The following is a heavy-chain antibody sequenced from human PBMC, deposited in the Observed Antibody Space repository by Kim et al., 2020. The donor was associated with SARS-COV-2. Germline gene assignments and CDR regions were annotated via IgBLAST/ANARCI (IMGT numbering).Heavy chain of an antibody. V-gene: IGHV1-24*01. D-gene: IGHD2-2*01. CDR2: FDPEDGET. CDR3: ATAAPIVVVPAAEYYYYYYGRDV. Sequence: ASVKVSCKVSGYTLTELSMHWVRQAPGKGLEWMGGFDPEDGETIYAQKFQGRVTMTEDTSTDTAYMELSSLRSEDTAVYYCATAAPIVVVPAAEYYYYYYGRDVWGQGTTDTVSS. CDR1: GYTLTELS. J-gene: IGHJ6*02.